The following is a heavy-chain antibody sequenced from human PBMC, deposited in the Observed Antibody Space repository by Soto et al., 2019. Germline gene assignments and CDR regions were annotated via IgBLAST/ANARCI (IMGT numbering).Heavy chain of an antibody. Sequence: GAPVKVSCKASGFTFTSSAMQWVRQARGQRLEGIGWTVVGSGNTNYARKFQERVTITRDMSTSTAYMELSSLRSEDTAVYYCAAGVLLWFGELSTQPFDYWGQGTLVTVSS. CDR1: GFTFTSSA. CDR2: TVVGSGNT. J-gene: IGHJ4*02. CDR3: AAGVLLWFGELSTQPFDY. V-gene: IGHV1-58*02. D-gene: IGHD3-10*01.